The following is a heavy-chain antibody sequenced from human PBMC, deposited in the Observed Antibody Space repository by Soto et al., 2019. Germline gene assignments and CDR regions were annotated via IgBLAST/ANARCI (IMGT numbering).Heavy chain of an antibody. V-gene: IGHV3-15*01. D-gene: IGHD3-22*01. Sequence: VSLRLSCAASGFTLSNSWMSWVRQAPGKGLEWVGRIKSKTDGGTTDYAAPVKGRFTISRDDSKNTLYLQMNSLKTEDTAVYYCTTDYTYYYDSSGYYYPYYFDYWGQGTLVTVSS. CDR1: GFTLSNSW. J-gene: IGHJ4*02. CDR3: TTDYTYYYDSSGYYYPYYFDY. CDR2: IKSKTDGGTT.